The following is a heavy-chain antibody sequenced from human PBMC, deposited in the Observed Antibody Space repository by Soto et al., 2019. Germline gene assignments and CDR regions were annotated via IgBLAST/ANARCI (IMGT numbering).Heavy chain of an antibody. CDR1: GFTFSTYA. CDR3: ARDYSRYYGMDV. CDR2: ISYEGSNK. V-gene: IGHV3-30*09. Sequence: GGSLRLSCAASGFTFSTYAVHWVRQAPGKGLEWVAIISYEGSNKYYADSVKGRFAISRDNSKNTLYLQMNSLRAEDTAVYYCARDYSRYYGMDVWGQGTTVTVSS. J-gene: IGHJ6*02. D-gene: IGHD2-15*01.